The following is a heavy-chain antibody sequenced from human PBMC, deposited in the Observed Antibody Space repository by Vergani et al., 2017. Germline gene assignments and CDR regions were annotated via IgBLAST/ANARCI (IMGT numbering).Heavy chain of an antibody. CDR3: ARRGSGDDSSGYYVAHYFDY. D-gene: IGHD3-22*01. J-gene: IGHJ4*02. CDR1: GFTFSSYA. CDR2: ISGSGGST. Sequence: VQLVESGGGLVQPGGSLRLSCAASGFTFSSYAMSWVRQAPGKGLEWVSAISGSGGSTYYADSVKGRFTISRDNSKNTLYLQMNSLRAEDTAVYYCARRGSGDDSSGYYVAHYFDYWGQGTLVTVSS. V-gene: IGHV3-23*04.